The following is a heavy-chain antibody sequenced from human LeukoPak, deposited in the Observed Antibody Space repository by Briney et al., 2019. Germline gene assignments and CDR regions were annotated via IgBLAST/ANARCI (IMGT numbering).Heavy chain of an antibody. V-gene: IGHV3-21*01. Sequence: PGGSLRLSCAASGFTFSSYSMNWVRQAPGKGLEWVSSISSSSNYIYYADSVKGRFSISRDNAKNSLYLQMNSLRAEDTAVYYCARGPHVDTAMVRFYYFDYWGQGTLVTVSS. D-gene: IGHD5-18*01. CDR1: GFTFSSYS. CDR3: ARGPHVDTAMVRFYYFDY. CDR2: ISSSSNYI. J-gene: IGHJ4*02.